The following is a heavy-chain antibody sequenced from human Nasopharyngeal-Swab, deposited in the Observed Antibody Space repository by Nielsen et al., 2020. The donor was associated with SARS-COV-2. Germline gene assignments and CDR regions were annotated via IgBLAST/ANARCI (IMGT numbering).Heavy chain of an antibody. D-gene: IGHD3-22*01. V-gene: IGHV4-31*02. Sequence: RQPPGKGLGWIGYIYYSGSTYYNPSLKSRVTISVDTSKNQFSLKLSSVTAADTAVYYCARDYYDSSGYPNRGYMDVWGKGTTVTVSS. CDR3: ARDYYDSSGYPNRGYMDV. J-gene: IGHJ6*03. CDR2: IYYSGST.